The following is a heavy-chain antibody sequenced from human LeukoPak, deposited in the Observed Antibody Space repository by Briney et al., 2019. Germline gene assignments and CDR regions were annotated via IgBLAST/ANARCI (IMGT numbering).Heavy chain of an antibody. CDR3: AKSQGSNYFDS. Sequence: GGSLRLSCAASGFTFSSYAMNWVRQAPGKGLEWVSAISNGGTHTFYADSVKGRFTISRDNSKNTLYLQMNSLRAEDTAVYYCAKSQGSNYFDSWGQRTLVTVSS. V-gene: IGHV3-23*01. D-gene: IGHD2/OR15-2a*01. J-gene: IGHJ4*02. CDR2: ISNGGTHT. CDR1: GFTFSSYA.